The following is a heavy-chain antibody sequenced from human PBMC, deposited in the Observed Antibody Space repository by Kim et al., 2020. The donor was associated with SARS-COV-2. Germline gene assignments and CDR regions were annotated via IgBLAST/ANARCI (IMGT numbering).Heavy chain of an antibody. CDR2: ISYDGSIK. J-gene: IGHJ4*02. Sequence: GGSLRLSCTASGFPFHGFGMHWLRQPPGKGLECVALISYDGSIKYYADSLRDRFTISRDNSKNTLYLQMNNLRIEDTAIFYCVRDYGNCDSSGGEGTLDT. D-gene: IGHD3-9*01. CDR1: GFPFHGFG. V-gene: IGHV3-30*03. CDR3: VRDYGNCDSS.